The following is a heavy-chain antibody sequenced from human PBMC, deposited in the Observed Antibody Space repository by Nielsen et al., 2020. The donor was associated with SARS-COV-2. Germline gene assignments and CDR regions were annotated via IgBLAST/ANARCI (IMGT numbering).Heavy chain of an antibody. CDR2: AYYTGGT. Sequence: SETLSLTCTVSGASINTYSWSWIRQPPGEGLEWISYAYYTGGTNYNPSLKSRVTLSGDTSKNQFSLKLISVTAADTAVYYCARGDQHSAFDIWGQGTLVTVSS. CDR1: GASINTYS. CDR3: ARGDQHSAFDI. V-gene: IGHV4-59*01. J-gene: IGHJ3*02.